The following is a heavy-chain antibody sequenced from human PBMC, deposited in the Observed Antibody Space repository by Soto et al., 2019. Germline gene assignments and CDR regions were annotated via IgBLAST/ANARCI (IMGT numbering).Heavy chain of an antibody. CDR3: AKDREATYYYGSGSAFDY. D-gene: IGHD3-10*01. J-gene: IGHJ4*02. CDR1: GFTFSSYG. V-gene: IGHV3-30*18. CDR2: ISYDGSNK. Sequence: QVQLVESGGGVVQPGRSLRLSCAASGFTFSSYGIHWVRQAPGKGLEWVALISYDGSNKYYADSVKGRFTISRDNSKNTLYLQMNSLRAEDTAVYYCAKDREATYYYGSGSAFDYWGQGTLVTVSS.